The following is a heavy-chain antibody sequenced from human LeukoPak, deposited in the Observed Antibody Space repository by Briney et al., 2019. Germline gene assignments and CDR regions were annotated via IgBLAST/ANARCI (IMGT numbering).Heavy chain of an antibody. Sequence: GGSLRLSCTPSGFTFGDYAMSWVRQAPGKGLEWVGFIRSKDYGGTTEYAASVKGRFTISRDDSKRIAYLQMNSLKTEDTGVYSCTRDPPKPWGQGTLVTVSS. CDR1: GFTFGDYA. J-gene: IGHJ5*02. CDR2: IRSKDYGGTT. V-gene: IGHV3-49*04. CDR3: TRDPPKP.